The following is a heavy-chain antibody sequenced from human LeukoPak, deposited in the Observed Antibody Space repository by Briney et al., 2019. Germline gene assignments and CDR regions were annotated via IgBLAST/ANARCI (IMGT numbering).Heavy chain of an antibody. D-gene: IGHD1-26*01. V-gene: IGHV4-34*01. CDR2: INHSGST. J-gene: IGHJ4*02. Sequence: SETLSLTCAVYGGSFSGYYWSWIRQPPGKGLEWIGEINHSGSTNYNPSLKSRVTISVDTSKNQFSLKLSSVTAADTAVYYYATPGGELPYYFDYWGQGTLVTVSS. CDR1: GGSFSGYY. CDR3: ATPGGELPYYFDY.